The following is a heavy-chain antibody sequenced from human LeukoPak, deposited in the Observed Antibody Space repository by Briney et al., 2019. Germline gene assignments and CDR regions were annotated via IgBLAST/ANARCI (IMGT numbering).Heavy chain of an antibody. J-gene: IGHJ4*02. CDR3: ARTEASGAVDR. CDR1: GGSISTGGYY. D-gene: IGHD1-26*01. Sequence: PSQTLSLTCTVSGGSISTGGYYWSWIRQHPGKGLEWIACIYYSGSTYYNPSLKSRITISVDTSKNQFSLKLSSVTAADTAVYYCARTEASGAVDRWGQGTLVTVSS. CDR2: IYYSGST. V-gene: IGHV4-31*03.